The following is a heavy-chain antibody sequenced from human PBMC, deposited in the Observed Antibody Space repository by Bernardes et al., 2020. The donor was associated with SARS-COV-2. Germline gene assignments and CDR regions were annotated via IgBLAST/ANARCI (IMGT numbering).Heavy chain of an antibody. V-gene: IGHV1-46*01. J-gene: IGHJ6*02. D-gene: IGHD3-16*02. Sequence: GRITMTRDTSTSTAYMELSSVRSDDTALYYCARAPSFFYGMDVWGQGTTVTVSS. CDR3: ARAPSFFYGMDV.